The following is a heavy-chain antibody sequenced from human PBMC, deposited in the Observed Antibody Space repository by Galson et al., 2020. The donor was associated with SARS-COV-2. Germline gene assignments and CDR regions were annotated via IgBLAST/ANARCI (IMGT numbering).Heavy chain of an antibody. CDR2: IIPILGIA. V-gene: IGHV1-69*04. J-gene: IGHJ4*02. CDR3: ARDFPLAVARAGRDD. CDR1: GGTFSSYT. D-gene: IGHD6-19*01. Sequence: SVKVSCKASGGTFSSYTISWVRQAPGQGLEWMGRIIPILGIANYAQKFQGRVTITADKSTSTAYMELSSLRSEDTAVYYCARDFPLAVARAGRDDWGQGTLVTVSS.